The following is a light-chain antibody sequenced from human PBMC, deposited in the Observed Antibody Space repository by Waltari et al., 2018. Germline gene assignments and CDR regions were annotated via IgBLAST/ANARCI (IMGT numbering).Light chain of an antibody. CDR1: QNIGTY. Sequence: DIQMTQSPSSLSASVGDRLTLTFRASQNIGTYVNWYRQEPGKAPELLMFAASNFHVGFPSRLSGSGSGTEFALTRDSPQPGDVVTYDCQQSYTTPRTFGQGTKVELK. V-gene: IGKV1-39*01. CDR3: QQSYTTPRT. J-gene: IGKJ1*01. CDR2: AAS.